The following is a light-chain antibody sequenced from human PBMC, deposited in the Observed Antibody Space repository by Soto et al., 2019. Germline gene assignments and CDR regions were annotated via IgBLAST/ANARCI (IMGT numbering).Light chain of an antibody. CDR2: DVS. V-gene: IGKV1-33*01. Sequence: IQMTQSPSSLSASIGDRVTITCQASYDIKYYLNWYQQKPGKAPKLLIYDVSYLEAGVPSRFSGSGSGADFTFTISSLQPEDVATYYCQQYENVPLTFGGGTVVDIK. J-gene: IGKJ4*01. CDR1: YDIKYY. CDR3: QQYENVPLT.